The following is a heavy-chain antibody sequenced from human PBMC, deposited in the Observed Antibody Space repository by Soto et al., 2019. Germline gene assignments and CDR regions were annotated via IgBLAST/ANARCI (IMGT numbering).Heavy chain of an antibody. Sequence: SETLSLTCAVSGGSISSSNWWSWVRQPPGKGLEWIGEIYHSGSTNYNPSLKSRVTRSVDKSKNQFSLKLSSVTAADTAVYYCARSHSNGWCYFGYWGRGTLVTVSS. D-gene: IGHD6-19*01. J-gene: IGHJ4*02. CDR3: ARSHSNGWCYFGY. V-gene: IGHV4-4*02. CDR2: IYHSGST. CDR1: GGSISSSNW.